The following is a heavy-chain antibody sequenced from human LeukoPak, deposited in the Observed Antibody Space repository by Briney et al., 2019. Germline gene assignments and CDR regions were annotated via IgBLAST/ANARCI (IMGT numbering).Heavy chain of an antibody. J-gene: IGHJ4*02. V-gene: IGHV4-59*08. Sequence: SETLSLTCTVSGGSISSYYWSWIRQPPGKGLEWIGSIYYSGSTYYNPSLKSRVTISIDTSKNQFSVKLSSVTAADTAVYYCTRGLSGYDQWGQGTLVTVSS. CDR1: GGSISSYY. CDR2: IYYSGST. CDR3: TRGLSGYDQ. D-gene: IGHD5-12*01.